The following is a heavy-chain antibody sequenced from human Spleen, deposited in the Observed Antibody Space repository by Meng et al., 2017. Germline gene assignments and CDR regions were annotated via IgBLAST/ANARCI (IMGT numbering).Heavy chain of an antibody. J-gene: IGHJ6*02. D-gene: IGHD6-19*01. CDR1: GYSISSGYY. CDR2: IYHSGST. Sequence: SETLSLTCTVSGYSISSGYYWGWIRQPPGKGLEWIGSIYHSGSTYYNPSLKSRVTISVDTSKNQFSLKLSSVTAADTAVYYCARDLQWLGNYYYYGMDVWGQGTTVTVSS. V-gene: IGHV4-38-2*02. CDR3: ARDLQWLGNYYYYGMDV.